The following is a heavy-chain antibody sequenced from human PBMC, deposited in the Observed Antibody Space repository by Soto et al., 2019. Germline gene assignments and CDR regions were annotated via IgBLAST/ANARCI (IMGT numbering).Heavy chain of an antibody. V-gene: IGHV3-49*03. J-gene: IGHJ6*02. CDR2: IRSKAYGGTT. CDR1: GFTFGDYA. D-gene: IGHD6-13*01. Sequence: GGSLRLSCTASGFTFGDYAMSWFRQAPGKGLEWVGFIRSKAYGGTTEYAASVKGRFTISRDDSKSIAYLQMNSLKTEDTAVYYCTRRIAAAGMGRYYYYGMDVWGQGTTVTVS. CDR3: TRRIAAAGMGRYYYYGMDV.